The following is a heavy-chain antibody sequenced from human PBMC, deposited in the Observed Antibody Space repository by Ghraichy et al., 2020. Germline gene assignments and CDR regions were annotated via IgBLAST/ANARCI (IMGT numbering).Heavy chain of an antibody. CDR2: ISWNGDSI. CDR1: GFSFDGYA. D-gene: IGHD3-9*01. CDR3: AKDRLFRQQLGAFDI. V-gene: IGHV3-9*01. J-gene: IGHJ3*02. Sequence: SLNISCAASGFSFDGYAMHWVRQAPGKGLEWVSGISWNGDSIGYSDSVKGRFTISRDNAKSSLYLEMNSLRVEDTALYYCAKDRLFRQQLGAFDIWGQGTMVTVSS.